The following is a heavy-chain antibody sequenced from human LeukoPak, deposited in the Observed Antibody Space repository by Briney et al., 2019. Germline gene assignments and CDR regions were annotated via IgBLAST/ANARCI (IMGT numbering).Heavy chain of an antibody. CDR3: AKDGSSWYVDYFDD. V-gene: IGHV3-23*01. J-gene: IGHJ4*02. Sequence: GRSLRLSCAASGFTFSSYAMSWVRQAPGKGLEWVSAISGSGGSTYYADSVKGRFTISRDNSKNTLYMQMNSLRAEDTAVYYCAKDGSSWYVDYFDDWGQGTLVTVSS. CDR2: ISGSGGST. CDR1: GFTFSSYA. D-gene: IGHD6-13*01.